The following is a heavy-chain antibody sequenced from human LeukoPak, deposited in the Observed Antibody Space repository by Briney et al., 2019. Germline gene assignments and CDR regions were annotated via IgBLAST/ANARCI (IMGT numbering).Heavy chain of an antibody. D-gene: IGHD2-2*01. V-gene: IGHV4-34*01. CDR3: ARVSPYCSSTSCRDY. J-gene: IGHJ4*02. CDR2: INHSGST. CDR1: GGSFSGYY. Sequence: SETLSLTCAVYGGSFSGYYWSWIRQPPGKGLEWMGEINHSGSTNYNPSLKSRVTISVDTSKNQFSLKLSSVTAADTAVYYCARVSPYCSSTSCRDYWGQGTLVTVSS.